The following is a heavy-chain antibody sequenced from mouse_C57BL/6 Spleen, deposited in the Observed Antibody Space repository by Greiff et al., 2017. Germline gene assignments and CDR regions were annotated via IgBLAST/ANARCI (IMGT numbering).Heavy chain of an antibody. CDR3: ARRTTVPYAMDY. J-gene: IGHJ4*01. CDR1: GYTFPSYW. CDR2: IYPGSGST. Sequence: VKLQQPGAELVKPGASVKMSCKASGYTFPSYWITWVKQRPGQGLEWIGDIYPGSGSTNYNEKFKSKATLTVDTSSSTAYMQLSSLTSEDSAVYYCARRTTVPYAMDYWGQGTSVTVSS. D-gene: IGHD1-1*01. V-gene: IGHV1-55*01.